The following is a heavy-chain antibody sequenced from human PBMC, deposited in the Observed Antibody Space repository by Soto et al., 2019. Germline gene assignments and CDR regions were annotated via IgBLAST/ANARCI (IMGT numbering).Heavy chain of an antibody. CDR2: ISYDGSNK. Sequence: QVQLVESGGGVVQPGRSLRLSCAASGFTFSSYGMHWVRQAPGKGLEWVAVISYDGSNKYYADSVKGRFTISRDNSKKTXFLQMNSLRAEETAVYYCAKGEGEYCISTSCYGPDPWGQGTLVTVSS. CDR1: GFTFSSYG. CDR3: AKGEGEYCISTSCYGPDP. D-gene: IGHD2-2*01. J-gene: IGHJ5*02. V-gene: IGHV3-30*18.